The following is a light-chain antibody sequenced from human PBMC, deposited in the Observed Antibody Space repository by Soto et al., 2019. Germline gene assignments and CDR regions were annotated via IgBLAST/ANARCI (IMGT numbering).Light chain of an antibody. J-gene: IGKJ1*01. CDR2: GAS. CDR1: ETVATN. CDR3: QQYFEWPPMT. Sequence: EVMLIQSPATLSMSPGERATLSCRASETVATNLAWYQQKPGQAPRLLISGASTKAAGISDRFRGGGSGKEFTLTITSLRSEDAGTYYCQQYFEWPPMTFGQGTKVEI. V-gene: IGKV3-15*01.